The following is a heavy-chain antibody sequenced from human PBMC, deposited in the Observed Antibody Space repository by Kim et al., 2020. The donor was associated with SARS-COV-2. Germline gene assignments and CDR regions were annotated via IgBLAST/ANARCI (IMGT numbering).Heavy chain of an antibody. CDR1: GASINSGGYY. Sequence: SETLSLTCTVSGASINSGGYYWSWIRQHPGKGLEWIGYISYSGSTHYNPSLKSRVTMSVVTSKNQFSLKLSSVTAADTAVYYCATYHSGGYKEDAFDIWGQGTLVTVSS. D-gene: IGHD2-15*01. J-gene: IGHJ3*02. V-gene: IGHV4-31*03. CDR2: ISYSGST. CDR3: ATYHSGGYKEDAFDI.